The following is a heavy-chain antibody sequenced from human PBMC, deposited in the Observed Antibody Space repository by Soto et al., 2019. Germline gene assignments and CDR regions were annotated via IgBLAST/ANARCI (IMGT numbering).Heavy chain of an antibody. CDR2: ISGSGGTT. CDR3: ATRYCTGGRCNSLYYYYYMDV. CDR1: GITFSSHA. V-gene: IGHV3-23*01. J-gene: IGHJ6*03. Sequence: EVQLLESGGGLVQPGGSLRLSCQVSGITFSSHAMSWVRQAPGKGLEWVSIISGSGGTTYYADSVKGRFTISRDNSKNTLFLQMNSLRAEDTAVYSCATRYCTGGRCNSLYYYYYMDVWGKGTTVTVSS. D-gene: IGHD2-15*01.